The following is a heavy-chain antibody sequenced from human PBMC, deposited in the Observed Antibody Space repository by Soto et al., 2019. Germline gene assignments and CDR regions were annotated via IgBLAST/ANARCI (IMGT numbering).Heavy chain of an antibody. V-gene: IGHV1-18*01. CDR2: ISAYNGNT. CDR3: AREDSSGSGDV. CDR1: GYTFISYG. J-gene: IGHJ3*01. Sequence: ASVKVSCKASGYTFISYGISWVRQSPGQGLEWMGWISAYNGNTNYAQKLQGRVTMTTDTSTSTAYMELRSPRSDDTALYYCAREDSSGSGDVWGQGTMVTVSS. D-gene: IGHD3-22*01.